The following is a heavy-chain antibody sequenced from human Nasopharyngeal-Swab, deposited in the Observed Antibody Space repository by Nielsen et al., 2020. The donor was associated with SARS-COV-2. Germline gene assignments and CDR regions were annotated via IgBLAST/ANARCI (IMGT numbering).Heavy chain of an antibody. CDR1: GFTFSSYG. V-gene: IGHV3-33*01. CDR3: ARVAPKYYDILTGYTRQYYFDY. J-gene: IGHJ4*02. D-gene: IGHD3-9*01. Sequence: GESLKISCAASGFTFSSYGMHWVRQAPGKGLEWVAVIWYDGSNKYYADSVKGRFTISRDNAKNSLYLQMNSLRAEDTAVYYCARVAPKYYDILTGYTRQYYFDYWGQGTLVTVSS. CDR2: IWYDGSNK.